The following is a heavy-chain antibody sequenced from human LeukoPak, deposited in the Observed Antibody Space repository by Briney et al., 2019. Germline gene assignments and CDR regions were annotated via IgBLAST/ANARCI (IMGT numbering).Heavy chain of an antibody. V-gene: IGHV3-30*18. Sequence: GGSLRLSCAASGFTFSSYGMHWVRQAPGKGLEWVAVISYDGSNKYYADSVKGRFTISRDNSKNTLYLQMNSLRAEDTAVYYCAKDYYDSSGAQHWGQGTLVTVSS. CDR3: AKDYYDSSGAQH. CDR1: GFTFSSYG. D-gene: IGHD3-22*01. CDR2: ISYDGSNK. J-gene: IGHJ1*01.